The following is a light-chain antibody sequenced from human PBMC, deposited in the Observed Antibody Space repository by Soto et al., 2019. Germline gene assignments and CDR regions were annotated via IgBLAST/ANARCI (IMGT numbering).Light chain of an antibody. Sequence: DIQMTQSPSSLSASVGDRVTISCRASQSFGGWLAWYQQKPGKAPKLLIYKASTLENGVPSRFSGSGSGTHFTLTISGLQPDDFATYYCQQYDSWTFGQGTKVDNK. CDR2: KAS. CDR1: QSFGGW. CDR3: QQYDSWT. J-gene: IGKJ1*01. V-gene: IGKV1-5*03.